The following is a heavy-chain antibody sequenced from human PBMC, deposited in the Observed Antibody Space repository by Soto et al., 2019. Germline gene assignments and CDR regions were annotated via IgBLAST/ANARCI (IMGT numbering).Heavy chain of an antibody. CDR3: AKTYGDSTRYWYFDL. Sequence: SLTCTVSGGSISSGGYYWSWIRQHPGKGLEWIGYIYYSGSTYYNPSLKSRVTISVDTSKNQFSLKLSSVTAADTAVYYCAKTYGDSTRYWYFDLWGRGTLVTVSS. CDR2: IYYSGST. CDR1: GGSISSGGYY. V-gene: IGHV4-31*03. D-gene: IGHD4-17*01. J-gene: IGHJ2*01.